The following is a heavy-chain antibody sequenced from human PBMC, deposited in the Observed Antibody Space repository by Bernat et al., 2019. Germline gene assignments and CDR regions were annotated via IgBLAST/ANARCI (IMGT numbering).Heavy chain of an antibody. CDR3: IDLGPVDGFDI. D-gene: IGHD1-26*01. V-gene: IGHV3-15*01. CDR2: IKSKTYGGTP. CDR1: GFTFSNAW. Sequence: VHLVESGGGVVRPGRSLTLSCTASGFTFSNAWLSWVRQAPGKGLEWVGRIKSKTYGGTPDYAAPVKGRFTISRDDSKNMMYLQMNSLKTEDTAVYYCIDLGPVDGFDIWGLGTMVTVSS. J-gene: IGHJ3*02.